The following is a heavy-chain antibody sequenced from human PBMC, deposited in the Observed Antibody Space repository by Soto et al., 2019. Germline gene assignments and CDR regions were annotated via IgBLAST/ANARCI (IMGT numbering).Heavy chain of an antibody. CDR3: ACWGNMVPVAPSAFDR. Sequence: GETLRLSCAASGFPFTNYRMNWVRQTPGKGLMWVSRISPDGSDVGYADSVEGRFTASSDNAKNTLYLQMHSLRAEDTAMYYCACWGNMVPVAPSAFDRWGQGTLVTVSS. D-gene: IGHD3-16*01. CDR2: ISPDGSDV. J-gene: IGHJ4*02. V-gene: IGHV3-74*01. CDR1: GFPFTNYR.